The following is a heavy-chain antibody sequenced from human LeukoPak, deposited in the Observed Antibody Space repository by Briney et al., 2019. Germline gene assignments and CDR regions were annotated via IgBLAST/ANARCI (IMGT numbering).Heavy chain of an antibody. D-gene: IGHD3-22*01. V-gene: IGHV3-48*01. CDR3: ARGAYYYED. CDR2: ISSSSTI. CDR1: GFTFSSHS. J-gene: IGHJ4*02. Sequence: GGSLRLSCAASGFTFSSHSMNWVRQAPGKGLEWVSYISSSSTIYYADSVKGRFTISRDNAKNSLYLQMNSLRAEDTAVCYCARGAYYYEDWGQGTLVTVSS.